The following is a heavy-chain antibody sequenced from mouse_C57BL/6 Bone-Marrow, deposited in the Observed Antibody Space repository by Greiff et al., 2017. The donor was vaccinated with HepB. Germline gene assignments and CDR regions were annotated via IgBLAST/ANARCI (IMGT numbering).Heavy chain of an antibody. CDR2: IYPGSGST. V-gene: IGHV1-55*01. J-gene: IGHJ2*01. CDR3: ARFPSVATYFDY. D-gene: IGHD1-1*02. Sequence: QVQLQQPGAELVKPGASVKMSCKASGYTFTSYWITWVKQRPGQGLEWIGDIYPGSGSTNYNEKFKSKATLTVDTSSSTAYMQLSSLTSEDSAVYYCARFPSVATYFDYWGQGTTLTVSS. CDR1: GYTFTSYW.